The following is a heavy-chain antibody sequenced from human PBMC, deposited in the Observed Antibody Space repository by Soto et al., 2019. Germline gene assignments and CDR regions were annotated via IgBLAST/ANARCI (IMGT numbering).Heavy chain of an antibody. CDR2: ISVRGATT. CDR1: GFRLDIYA. Sequence: EVQLLESGGGQVQPGGSLRLSCTASGFRLDIYAMNWVRQAPGTAPERIAVISVRGATTYHADPVKGRFSISRENSKNTLFLNVANLRAEDTAVYYCGKASAAHNVVVVSSPRAAAFDFWGRGTLVTVSS. J-gene: IGHJ4*02. D-gene: IGHD2-21*01. CDR3: GKASAAHNVVVVSSPRAAAFDF. V-gene: IGHV3-23*01.